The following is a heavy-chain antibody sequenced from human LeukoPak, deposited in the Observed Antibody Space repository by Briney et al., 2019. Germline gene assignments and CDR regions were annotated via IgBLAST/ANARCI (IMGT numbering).Heavy chain of an antibody. D-gene: IGHD3-3*01. CDR3: AKDRVTIFGVAPPHY. Sequence: PGGSLRLSCAASGFTFSSYGMHWVRQAPGKGLEWVAFIRYDGSNKYYADSVKGRFTISRDNSKNTLYLQMNSLRAEDTAVYYCAKDRVTIFGVAPPHYWGQGTLVTVSS. CDR1: GFTFSSYG. V-gene: IGHV3-30*02. J-gene: IGHJ4*02. CDR2: IRYDGSNK.